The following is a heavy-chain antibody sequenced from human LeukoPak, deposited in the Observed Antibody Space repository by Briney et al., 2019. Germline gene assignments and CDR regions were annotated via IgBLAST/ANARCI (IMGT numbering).Heavy chain of an antibody. CDR2: IAYGGSA. J-gene: IGHJ4*02. D-gene: IGHD2-15*01. Sequence: SETLSLTCTVSGGSISSGGYYWSWIRQHPGKGLEWIGYIAYGGSAYYNQSLKSRFTISVYTSKNQSSLKLSSVTAADTAVYYCARAQPQGYSGGGTCYELNYFDYWGQGTLVTVSS. CDR1: GGSISSGGYY. V-gene: IGHV4-31*03. CDR3: ARAQPQGYSGGGTCYELNYFDY.